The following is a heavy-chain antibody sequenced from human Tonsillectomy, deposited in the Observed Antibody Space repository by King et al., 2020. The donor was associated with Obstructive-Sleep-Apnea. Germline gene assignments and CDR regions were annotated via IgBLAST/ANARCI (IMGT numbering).Heavy chain of an antibody. CDR3: ARGSGAAAVNWFDP. D-gene: IGHD6-13*01. V-gene: IGHV4-34*01. J-gene: IGHJ5*02. CDR1: SGSFSDYY. Sequence: VQLQQWGVGLLKPSETLSLTCAVFSGSFSDYYWSWIRQPPGKGLEWIGEINHSGSTNYNPSLKSRVTISVDTSKNKFSLKLTSVTAADTAMYYCARGSGAAAVNWFDPWGQGTLVTVSS. CDR2: INHSGST.